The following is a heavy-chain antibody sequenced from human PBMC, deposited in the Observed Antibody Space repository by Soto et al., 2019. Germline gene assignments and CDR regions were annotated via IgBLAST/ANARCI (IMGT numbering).Heavy chain of an antibody. D-gene: IGHD6-19*01. CDR1: GFTFSSYG. CDR2: ISYDGSNK. J-gene: IGHJ4*02. CDR3: AKDHGSGWPLDY. V-gene: IGHV3-30*18. Sequence: QVQLVESGGGVVQPGRSLRLSCAASGFTFSSYGMHWVRQAPGKGLEWVAVISYDGSNKYYADSVKGRFTISRDNCKNTLYLQMNSLRAEDTAVYYCAKDHGSGWPLDYWGQGTLVTVSS.